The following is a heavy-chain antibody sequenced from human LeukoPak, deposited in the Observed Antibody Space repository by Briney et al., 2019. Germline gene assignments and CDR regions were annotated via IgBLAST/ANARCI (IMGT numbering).Heavy chain of an antibody. Sequence: ASAKVSCKASGGTFSSYAISWVRQAPGQGLEWMGGIIPIFGTANYAQKFQGRVTITTDESTSTAYMELSSLRSEDTAVYYCAREGSRWLQKSWDYWGQGTLVTVSS. D-gene: IGHD5-24*01. J-gene: IGHJ4*02. CDR3: AREGSRWLQKSWDY. CDR1: GGTFSSYA. V-gene: IGHV1-69*05. CDR2: IIPIFGTA.